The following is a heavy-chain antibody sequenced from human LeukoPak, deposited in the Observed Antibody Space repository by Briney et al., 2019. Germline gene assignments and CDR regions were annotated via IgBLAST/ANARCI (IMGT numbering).Heavy chain of an antibody. J-gene: IGHJ4*02. Sequence: ASVKVSCKASGYTFTGYYMHWVRQAPGQGLEWMGWINPNSGATNFAQKFQGRVSMTRDTSITTAYMELTRLRSDDTAVYYCARDYSGYDGFDYWGQGTLVTVSS. CDR1: GYTFTGYY. V-gene: IGHV1-2*02. CDR2: INPNSGAT. CDR3: ARDYSGYDGFDY. D-gene: IGHD5-12*01.